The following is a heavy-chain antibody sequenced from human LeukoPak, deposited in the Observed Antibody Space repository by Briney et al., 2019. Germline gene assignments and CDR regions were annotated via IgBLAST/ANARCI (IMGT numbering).Heavy chain of an antibody. CDR1: GFTFGDYA. J-gene: IGHJ4*02. D-gene: IGHD6-13*01. CDR3: TYSRHDY. V-gene: IGHV3-49*04. Sequence: GGSLRLSCTASGFTFGDYAMSWVRQAPGRGLEWVGFIRSKAYGGTTEYAASVKGRFTISRDDSKSIAYQQMNSLKTEDTAVYYCTYSRHDYWGQGTLVTVSS. CDR2: IRSKAYGGTT.